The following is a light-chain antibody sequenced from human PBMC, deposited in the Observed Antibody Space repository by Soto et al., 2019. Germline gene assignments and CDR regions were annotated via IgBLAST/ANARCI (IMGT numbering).Light chain of an antibody. J-gene: IGKJ5*01. CDR1: QSVSSNY. CDR2: GAS. Sequence: EIVLTQSPGTLSLSPGERATLSCRASQSVSSNYLAWYQQKPGQAPRLPIYGASSRATAIPDRFSGSGSGTDFALTISRLEPEDFAVYYCQQFGTSPPSTFGQGTRLEIK. V-gene: IGKV3-20*01. CDR3: QQFGTSPPST.